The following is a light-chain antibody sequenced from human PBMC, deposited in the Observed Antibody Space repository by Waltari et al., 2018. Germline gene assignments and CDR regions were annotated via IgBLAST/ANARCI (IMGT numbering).Light chain of an antibody. CDR2: STN. CDR1: PGSVSTRHY. CDR3: VLYMGSGVVV. Sequence: QTVVTQEPSFPVSPGGTVTLTCGLSPGSVSTRHYPRWYQQTPGQALRPLIYSTNTRSSGVPDRFAGSILGKKAALTITGAQADDESDYYCVLYMGSGVVVFGGGTKLTVL. V-gene: IGLV8-61*01. J-gene: IGLJ3*02.